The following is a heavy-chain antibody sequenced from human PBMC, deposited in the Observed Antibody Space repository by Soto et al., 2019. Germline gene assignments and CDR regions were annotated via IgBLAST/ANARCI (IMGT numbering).Heavy chain of an antibody. CDR2: IYHSGST. D-gene: IGHD3-10*01. J-gene: IGHJ4*02. Sequence: SETLSLTCAVSGYSISSGYYWGWIRQPPGKGLEWIGSIYHSGSTYYNPSLKSRVTISVDTSKNQFSLKLSSVTAADTAVYYCAREGRDAYDYWGQGTMVTVSS. CDR1: GYSISSGYY. V-gene: IGHV4-38-2*02. CDR3: AREGRDAYDY.